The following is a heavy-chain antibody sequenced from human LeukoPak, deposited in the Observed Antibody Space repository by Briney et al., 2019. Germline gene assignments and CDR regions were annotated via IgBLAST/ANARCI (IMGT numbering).Heavy chain of an antibody. CDR3: AKDLAQGFDP. CDR2: ISYGGSNK. CDR1: GFTFSSYG. J-gene: IGHJ5*02. Sequence: PGGSLRLSCAASGFTFSSYGMHWVRQAPGKGLEWVAVISYGGSNKYYADSVKGRFTISRDNSKNTLYLQMNSLRAEDTAVYYCAKDLAQGFDPWGQGTLVTVSS. V-gene: IGHV3-30*18.